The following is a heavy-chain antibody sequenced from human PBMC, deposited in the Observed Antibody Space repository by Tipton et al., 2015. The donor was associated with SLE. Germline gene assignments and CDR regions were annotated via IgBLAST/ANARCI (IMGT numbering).Heavy chain of an antibody. CDR2: INSGGDAR. V-gene: IGHV3-48*03. CDR3: AREIPHRGGDCNDY. D-gene: IGHD2-21*02. CDR1: GFTFSNYE. Sequence: QLVQSGGDLVQPGGSLRLSCAVSGFTFSNYEFNWVRQAPGKGLEWVSYINSGGDARYTDSVRGRFTISRDNARNSVDLQMNSLRADDTAVYYCAREIPHRGGDCNDYWGQGTLVTVSS. J-gene: IGHJ4*02.